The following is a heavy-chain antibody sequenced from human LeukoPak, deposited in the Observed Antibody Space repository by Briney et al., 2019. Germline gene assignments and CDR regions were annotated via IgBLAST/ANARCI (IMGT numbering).Heavy chain of an antibody. CDR3: AKESPVFDY. Sequence: XPXXGLEWVSVISGNGGSTHYADSAKGRFTISRDNSKNTLYLQMSSLRAEDTAVYYCAKESPVFDYWGQGTLVTVSS. J-gene: IGHJ4*02. V-gene: IGHV3-23*01. CDR2: ISGNGGST.